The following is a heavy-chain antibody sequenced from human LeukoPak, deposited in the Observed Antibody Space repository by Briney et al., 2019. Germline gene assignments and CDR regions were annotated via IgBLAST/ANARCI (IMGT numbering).Heavy chain of an antibody. CDR1: GYSFTTYW. V-gene: IGHV5-51*01. D-gene: IGHD3-22*01. CDR2: IYPGDSDT. CDR3: AKTHYSSGYYTDFDY. J-gene: IGHJ4*02. Sequence: GESLKISCKGSGYSFTTYWIAWVRRMPGKGLEWMGIIYPGDSDTRYSPSFQGQVTISADKSISTAYLQWSSLKASDTAMYYCAKTHYSSGYYTDFDYWGQGTLVTVSS.